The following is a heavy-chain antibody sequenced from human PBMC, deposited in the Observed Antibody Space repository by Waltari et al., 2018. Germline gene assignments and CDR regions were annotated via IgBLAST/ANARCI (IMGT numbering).Heavy chain of an antibody. Sequence: QVQLQESGPGLVKPSETLSLSCSVSDGSIRSYYWSWIRQPPGKGPEWMGYVYFSGSTKYNSSLQSRVTISLDTSKNEFSLTLRSVTAADTAVYFCARTYSRGGWYFDSWGLGTLVTVSS. CDR1: DGSIRSYY. D-gene: IGHD4-4*01. CDR2: VYFSGST. J-gene: IGHJ4*02. CDR3: ARTYSRGGWYFDS. V-gene: IGHV4-59*01.